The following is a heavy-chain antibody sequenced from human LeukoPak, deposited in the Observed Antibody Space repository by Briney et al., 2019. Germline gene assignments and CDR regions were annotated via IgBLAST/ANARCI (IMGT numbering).Heavy chain of an antibody. D-gene: IGHD3-10*01. V-gene: IGHV1-18*01. CDR2: ISAYDGNT. CDR3: VRDGYGSGKGYFDY. Sequence: ASVKVSCKASGYTFMSYGISWMRQAPGQGLEWMGWISAYDGNTKYAQKFQGRVTMTTDTSTSTAYMDLRSLRSDDTAVYYCVRDGYGSGKGYFDYWGQGTLVTVSS. J-gene: IGHJ4*02. CDR1: GYTFMSYG.